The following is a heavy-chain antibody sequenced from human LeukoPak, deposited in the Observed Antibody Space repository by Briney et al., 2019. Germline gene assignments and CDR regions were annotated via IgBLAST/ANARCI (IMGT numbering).Heavy chain of an antibody. Sequence: PSETLSLTCTVSGGSISSGGYYWSWIRQHPGKGLEWIGYIYYSGSTYYNPSLKSRVTISVDTSKNQFSLKLSSVTAADTAVYYCAREDSDAFDIWGQGTMVTVSS. J-gene: IGHJ3*02. V-gene: IGHV4-31*03. CDR2: IYYSGST. CDR3: AREDSDAFDI. CDR1: GGSISSGGYY.